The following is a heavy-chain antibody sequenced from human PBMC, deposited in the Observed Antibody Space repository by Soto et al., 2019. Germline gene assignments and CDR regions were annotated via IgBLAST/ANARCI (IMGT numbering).Heavy chain of an antibody. Sequence: GGSLRLSCAASGFTFSNAWMNWVRQAPGKGLEWVGRIKSKTDGGKTDYAATVKARFTISRDDSKNTLYLQMNSLKTEDTAVYYCTTDFPAIAVAGSDYWGQGTLVTVSS. J-gene: IGHJ4*02. CDR2: IKSKTDGGKT. CDR1: GFTFSNAW. D-gene: IGHD6-19*01. CDR3: TTDFPAIAVAGSDY. V-gene: IGHV3-15*07.